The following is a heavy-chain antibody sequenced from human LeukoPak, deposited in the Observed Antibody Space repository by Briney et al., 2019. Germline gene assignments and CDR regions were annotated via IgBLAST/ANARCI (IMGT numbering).Heavy chain of an antibody. CDR2: ISPYNGDT. CDR1: GYTFISYG. Sequence: ASVKVSCKASGYTFISYGISWVRQAPGQGLEWMGWISPYNGDTNYAQKFQGRVTMTTDTSTSTAYMELRSLRSDDTAVYYCARGSGSRSYYDVLYYDYMDVWGKGTTVTVSS. D-gene: IGHD3-10*01. V-gene: IGHV1-18*01. CDR3: ARGSGSRSYYDVLYYDYMDV. J-gene: IGHJ6*03.